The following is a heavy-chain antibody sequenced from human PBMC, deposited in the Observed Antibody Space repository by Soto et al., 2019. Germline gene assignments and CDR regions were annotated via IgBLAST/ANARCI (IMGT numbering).Heavy chain of an antibody. V-gene: IGHV1-18*01. Sequence: QVQLVQSGAEVKKPGASVKVSCKASGYTFTSYGITWVRQAPGRGLEWLGWSSAYNGNTDYAQMVQDRVTMTTDRSTSRAYMELRSMRSDDTAVYYCARADVLEYTSRFCLDFWGQGTLVTVSP. CDR1: GYTFTSYG. J-gene: IGHJ4*02. CDR2: SSAYNGNT. D-gene: IGHD6-13*01. CDR3: ARADVLEYTSRFCLDF.